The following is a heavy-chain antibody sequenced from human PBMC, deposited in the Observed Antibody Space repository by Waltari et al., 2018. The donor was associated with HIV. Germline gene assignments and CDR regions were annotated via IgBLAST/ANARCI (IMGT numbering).Heavy chain of an antibody. CDR2: LWFDGSNK. D-gene: IGHD7-27*01. V-gene: IGHV3-33*01. CDR3: ARGIPQSNWGHYYYGMDV. J-gene: IGHJ6*02. Sequence: QVQLVESGGGVVQPGRSLRLSCAASGFTFSSCGMHWVRQAPGKGLAWIVILWFDGSNKNYGASVKVRFTISRDNSRNTLDLQMNSLRADDTAVYYCARGIPQSNWGHYYYGMDVWGQGTTVTVSS. CDR1: GFTFSSCG.